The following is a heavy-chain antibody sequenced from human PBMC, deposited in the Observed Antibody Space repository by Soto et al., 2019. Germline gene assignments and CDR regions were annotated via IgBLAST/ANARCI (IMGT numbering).Heavy chain of an antibody. Sequence: SETLSLTCTVSGDSISSADYYWSWIRQTPGKDLEWIGHIFYSGTTYYNPSLKSRLTISVDTSKNHFSLRLTSVIAAETVVYYCARDLWVEPELYYYGLDVLGQGTTVTVSS. CDR1: GDSISSADYY. CDR3: ARDLWVEPELYYYGLDV. V-gene: IGHV4-30-4*01. D-gene: IGHD1-7*01. CDR2: IFYSGTT. J-gene: IGHJ6*02.